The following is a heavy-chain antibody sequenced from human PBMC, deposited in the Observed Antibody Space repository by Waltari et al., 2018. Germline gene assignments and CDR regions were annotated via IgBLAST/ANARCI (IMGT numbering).Heavy chain of an antibody. Sequence: QVQLQQWGAGLLKPSETLSLTCAVYGGSFSGNYWSWIRQPPGKGLEWIWEINHSGSTNYNPSLKSRVTISVDASKNQFSLKLSSVTAADTAVYYCARGATQYYYYYMDVWGKGTTVTVSS. J-gene: IGHJ6*03. CDR3: ARGATQYYYYYMDV. V-gene: IGHV4-34*01. CDR2: INHSGST. CDR1: GGSFSGNY. D-gene: IGHD1-26*01.